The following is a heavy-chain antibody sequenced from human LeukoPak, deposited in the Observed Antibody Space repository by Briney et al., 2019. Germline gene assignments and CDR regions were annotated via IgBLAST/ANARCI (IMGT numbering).Heavy chain of an antibody. J-gene: IGHJ4*02. Sequence: PGRSLRLSCAASGFTFSSYTMHWVRQAPGKGLEWVSLISYDGSNKYYADSVKGRFTISRDNSKNTLYLQLNSLRTEDTALYYCAREGVLLWFGDANFDYWGQGTLVTVCS. CDR1: GFTFSSYT. CDR3: AREGVLLWFGDANFDY. CDR2: ISYDGSNK. D-gene: IGHD3-10*01. V-gene: IGHV3-30-3*01.